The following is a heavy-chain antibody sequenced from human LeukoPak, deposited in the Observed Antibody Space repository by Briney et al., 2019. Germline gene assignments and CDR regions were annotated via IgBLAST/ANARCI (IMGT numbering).Heavy chain of an antibody. V-gene: IGHV4-39*01. CDR2: IYYSGTT. CDR1: GGSFSSTSFY. D-gene: IGHD3-10*01. Sequence: SETLSLTCTVSGGSFSSTSFYWGWIRQPPGKGLEWIGSIYYSGTTYYSPSLKSRVTISVDTSKNQFSLKLSSVTAADTAVYYCARYGSGTYHSSVSDYWGQGTLVTVSS. J-gene: IGHJ4*02. CDR3: ARYGSGTYHSSVSDY.